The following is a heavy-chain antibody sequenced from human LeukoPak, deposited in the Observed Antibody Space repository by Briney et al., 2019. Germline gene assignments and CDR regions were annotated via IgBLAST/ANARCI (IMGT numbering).Heavy chain of an antibody. V-gene: IGHV1-46*01. CDR1: GYTFTSYY. CDR3: ARHIGHGAFDI. CDR2: INPSGGST. J-gene: IGHJ3*02. Sequence: ASVTVSCKASGYTFTSYYMHWVRQAPGQGLEWMGIINPSGGSTIYAQKFQGRVTMTRDMSTSTVYMELSSLRSEDTAVYYCARHIGHGAFDIWGQVTMVTVSS.